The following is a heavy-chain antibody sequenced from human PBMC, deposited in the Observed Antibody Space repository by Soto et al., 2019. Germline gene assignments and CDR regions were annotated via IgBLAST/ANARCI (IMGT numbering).Heavy chain of an antibody. Sequence: PGGSLRLSCAASGFTFSSYAMSWVRQAPGKGLEWVSAISGSGGSTYYADSVKGRFAISRDNSKNTQYLQMNSLTAEDTAVYYCANDHSIMVRGVIIPNKYDSWGQGILVTVSS. CDR2: ISGSGGST. V-gene: IGHV3-23*01. CDR1: GFTFSSYA. J-gene: IGHJ5*01. CDR3: ANDHSIMVRGVIIPNKYDS. D-gene: IGHD3-10*01.